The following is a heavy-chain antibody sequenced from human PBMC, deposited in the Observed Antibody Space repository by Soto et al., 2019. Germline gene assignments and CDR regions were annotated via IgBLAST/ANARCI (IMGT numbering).Heavy chain of an antibody. J-gene: IGHJ6*02. CDR1: GYSFTSCW. CDR2: IDPSDSYT. V-gene: IGHV5-10-1*01. D-gene: IGHD2-8*01. CDR3: ASWMGYCTNGVCPGLYYYYGMDV. Sequence: GESLKISCKGSGYSFTSCWISWVRQMPGKGLEWMGRIDPSDSYTNYSPSFQGHVTISADKSISTAYLQWSSLKASDTAMYYCASWMGYCTNGVCPGLYYYYGMDVWGQGTTVTVSS.